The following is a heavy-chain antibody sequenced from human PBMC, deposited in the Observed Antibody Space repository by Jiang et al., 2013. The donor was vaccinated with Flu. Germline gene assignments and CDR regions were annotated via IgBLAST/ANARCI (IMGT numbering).Heavy chain of an antibody. J-gene: IGHJ5*02. Sequence: GAEVKKPGSSVKVSCKASGGTFSSYAISWVRQAPGQGLEWMGRIIPILGIANYAQKFQGRVTITADKSTSTAYMELSSLRSEDTAVYYCAAGRYYDSSGYYHNWFDPWGQGTLVTVSS. CDR3: AAGRYYDSSGYYHNWFDP. CDR2: IIPILGIA. V-gene: IGHV1-69*04. D-gene: IGHD3-22*01. CDR1: GGTFSSYA.